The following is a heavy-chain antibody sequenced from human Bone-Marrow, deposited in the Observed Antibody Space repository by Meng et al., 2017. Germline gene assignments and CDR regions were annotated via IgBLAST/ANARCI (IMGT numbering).Heavy chain of an antibody. CDR1: GGSISSSNW. V-gene: IGHV4-4*02. Sequence: SETLSLTCDVSGGSISSSNWWSWVRQPPGKGLEWIGEIYHSGSTNYNPSLKSRVTISVDKSKNQFSLKLSSVTAADTAVYYCARDVNCSGGSCYYFDYWGQGTLVTVSS. D-gene: IGHD2-15*01. CDR2: IYHSGST. CDR3: ARDVNCSGGSCYYFDY. J-gene: IGHJ4*02.